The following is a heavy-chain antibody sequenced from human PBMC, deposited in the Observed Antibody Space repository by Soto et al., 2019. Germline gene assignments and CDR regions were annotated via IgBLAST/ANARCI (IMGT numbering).Heavy chain of an antibody. CDR2: VTGSGTST. CDR1: GFTFSGYA. CDR3: GKSPDFYYYTIDV. V-gene: IGHV3-23*01. Sequence: GGSLRLSCAASGFTFSGYAMTWVRQAPGKGLEWVSSVTGSGTSTYYADSVKGRFIISRDNSKNTVSLQMNSLRADDTAVYYCGKSPDFYYYTIDVWGQGTTVTVSS. J-gene: IGHJ6*02.